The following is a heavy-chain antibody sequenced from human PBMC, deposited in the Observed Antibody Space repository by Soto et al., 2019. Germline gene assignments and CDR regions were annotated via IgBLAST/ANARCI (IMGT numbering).Heavy chain of an antibody. V-gene: IGHV3-23*01. Sequence: EVQLLESGGGLIQPGGSLRLSCAASGFTFSNYAMTWARQAPGQGLEWVSAISASATRTYYAASVKGRFTISRDNFRNTLYLQLNGLRAEDTARYYCGKDIRSYGSGPFDSWGKGTLVTVSS. D-gene: IGHD3-10*01. CDR2: ISASATRT. J-gene: IGHJ4*02. CDR1: GFTFSNYA. CDR3: GKDIRSYGSGPFDS.